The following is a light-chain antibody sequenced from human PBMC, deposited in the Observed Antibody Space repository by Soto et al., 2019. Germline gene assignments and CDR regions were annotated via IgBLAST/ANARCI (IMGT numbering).Light chain of an antibody. Sequence: DIQMTQSPSSLSASVGDRVTITCQASQDISNYLNWYQQKPGKAPKLLIYDESNLETGVPSRFSGSGSGTDFTFTISSLQPEDIATYYCQQYDNLPFTFGHGTKVDIK. CDR3: QQYDNLPFT. J-gene: IGKJ3*01. V-gene: IGKV1-33*01. CDR2: DES. CDR1: QDISNY.